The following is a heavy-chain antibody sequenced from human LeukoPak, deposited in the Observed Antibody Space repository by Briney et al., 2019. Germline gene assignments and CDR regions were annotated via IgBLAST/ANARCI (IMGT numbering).Heavy chain of an antibody. J-gene: IGHJ4*02. CDR1: GFTFSSYG. CDR2: IWYDGSNK. D-gene: IGHD3-22*01. V-gene: IGHV3-33*06. CDR3: AKVKAPDSSGYYYVPFGY. Sequence: GRSLRLSCAASGFTFSSYGMHWVRQAPGKGLEWVAVIWYDGSNKYYADSVKGRFTISRDNSKNTLYLQMNSLRAEDTAVYYCAKVKAPDSSGYYYVPFGYWGQGTLVTVSS.